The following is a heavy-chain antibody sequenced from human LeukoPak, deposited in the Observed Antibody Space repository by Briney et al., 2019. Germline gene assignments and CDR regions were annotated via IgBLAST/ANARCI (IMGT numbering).Heavy chain of an antibody. J-gene: IGHJ4*02. CDR3: ARQPGSYSFDY. Sequence: ASVKVSCKASGYTFTGYYMHWVRQAPGQGLEWMGIINPSGDATSYAQKFQRRVTMTRDTSTSTDYMALSSLRSEDTAMYFCARQPGSYSFDYWGQGTLVAASS. CDR2: INPSGDAT. D-gene: IGHD1-26*01. V-gene: IGHV1-46*03. CDR1: GYTFTGYY.